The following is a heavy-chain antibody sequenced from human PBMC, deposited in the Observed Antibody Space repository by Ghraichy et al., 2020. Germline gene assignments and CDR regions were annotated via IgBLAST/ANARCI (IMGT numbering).Heavy chain of an antibody. CDR2: IYYSGST. D-gene: IGHD4-17*01. CDR3: ARGYGDYVDQGWFDP. CDR1: GGSISSSSYY. V-gene: IGHV4-39*01. J-gene: IGHJ5*02. Sequence: SETLSLTCTVSGGSISSSSYYWGWIRQPPGKGLEWIGSIYYSGSTYYNPSLKSRVTISVDTSKNQFYLKLSSVTAADTAVYYCARGYGDYVDQGWFDPWGQGTLVTVSS.